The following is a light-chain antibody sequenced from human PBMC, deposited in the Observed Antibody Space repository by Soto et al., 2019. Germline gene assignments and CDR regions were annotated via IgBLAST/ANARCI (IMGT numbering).Light chain of an antibody. V-gene: IGLV1-40*01. CDR3: SSFTSRFTFV. CDR1: SSNIGAGYD. CDR2: GNS. Sequence: QSVLTQPPSVSGAPGQTVTISCTGSSSNIGAGYDAQWYQQLPGTAPKLLMYGNSNRPSGVPDRFSGSKSGTSASLAITGLQAEDEADYYCSSFTSRFTFVFGTGTKVTVL. J-gene: IGLJ1*01.